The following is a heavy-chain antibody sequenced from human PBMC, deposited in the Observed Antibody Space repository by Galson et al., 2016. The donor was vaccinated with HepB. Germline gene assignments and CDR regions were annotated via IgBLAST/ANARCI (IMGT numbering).Heavy chain of an antibody. CDR3: ARVPITIFGVVITSPYYYGMDV. J-gene: IGHJ6*02. Sequence: SVKVSCKASGYTFTSYDINWVRQATGQGLEWMGWMNPNSGNTGYAQKFQGRVTMTRNTSISTAYMELSSLRSEDTAVYYCARVPITIFGVVITSPYYYGMDVWGQGTTVTVSS. V-gene: IGHV1-8*01. CDR1: GYTFTSYD. CDR2: MNPNSGNT. D-gene: IGHD3-3*01.